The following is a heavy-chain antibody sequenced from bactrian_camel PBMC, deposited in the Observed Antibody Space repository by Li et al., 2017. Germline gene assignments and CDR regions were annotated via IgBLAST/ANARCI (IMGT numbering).Heavy chain of an antibody. CDR3: AAAPFYTLNPRDYDY. V-gene: IGHV3S54*01. J-gene: IGHJ4*01. CDR2: RYTGGDSQ. D-gene: IGHD1*01. CDR1: GRTDSYNV. Sequence: QVQLVESGGGSVQAGGTLRLSCVASGRTDSYNVMGWFRQVPGKEREGIAARYTGGDSQYYAASVKGRSTISRDNAKNSLYLEMNSLKPDDTAMYYCAAAPFYTLNPRDYDYWGQGTQVTVS.